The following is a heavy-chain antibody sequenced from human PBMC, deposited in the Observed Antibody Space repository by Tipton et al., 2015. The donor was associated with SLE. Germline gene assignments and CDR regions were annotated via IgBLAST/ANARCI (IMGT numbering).Heavy chain of an antibody. Sequence: TLSLTCTVSGASIRSYCWSWIRQPPGKGLEWIGYVYYSGSTNYNSSLKSRVTISDDTSKNQFSLKLRSVTAADTAVYYCARGSNDYIWRSLRDWGQGILVTVSS. V-gene: IGHV4-59*01. D-gene: IGHD3-16*01. CDR2: VYYSGST. CDR3: ARGSNDYIWRSLRD. CDR1: GASIRSYC. J-gene: IGHJ4*02.